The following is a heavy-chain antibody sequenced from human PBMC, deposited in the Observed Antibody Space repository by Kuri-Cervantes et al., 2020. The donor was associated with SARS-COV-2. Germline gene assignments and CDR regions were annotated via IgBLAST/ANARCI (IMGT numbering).Heavy chain of an antibody. CDR1: GFRFDNYV. V-gene: IGHV3-23*01. D-gene: IGHD3-3*01. CDR3: AKDQIRFLEWLW. CDR2: INAGGTKT. J-gene: IGHJ4*03. Sequence: GGSLRLSCAASGFRFDNYVMSWVRQTPRKGLEWVSAINAGGTKTYYATSVKGRFTISRDNSKNTVDLQMNSLRAEDTAVYYCAKDQIRFLEWLWWGQGTMVTVSS.